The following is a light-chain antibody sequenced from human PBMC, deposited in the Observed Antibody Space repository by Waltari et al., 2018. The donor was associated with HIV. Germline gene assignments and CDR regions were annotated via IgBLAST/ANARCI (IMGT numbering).Light chain of an antibody. V-gene: IGKV1-33*01. Sequence: DIQMTQSPPSLSASVGDRVTITCQASQDIRNFLNWYQQKPGQVPKLLIYDASNLETVVPSRFRGSGSGTDFTLTISSLQPDDIATYYCQQYNNVPLTFGVGTKVEIK. CDR1: QDIRNF. CDR3: QQYNNVPLT. J-gene: IGKJ4*01. CDR2: DAS.